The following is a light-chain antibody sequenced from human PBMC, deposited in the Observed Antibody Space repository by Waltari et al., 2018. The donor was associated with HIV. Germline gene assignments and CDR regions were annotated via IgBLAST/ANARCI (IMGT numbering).Light chain of an antibody. Sequence: IVMTQSPLSLSVTSGEPASIPCPSNQRLLHSSGYNFLDWYMQKPGQSPQVLIYLAYNRAAGVPARFSGSGSATDFTLKISRVEAEDVGFYYCMQGLQIPLTFDGGTKVEIK. CDR2: LAY. CDR3: MQGLQIPLT. V-gene: IGKV2-28*01. J-gene: IGKJ4*01. CDR1: QRLLHSSGYNF.